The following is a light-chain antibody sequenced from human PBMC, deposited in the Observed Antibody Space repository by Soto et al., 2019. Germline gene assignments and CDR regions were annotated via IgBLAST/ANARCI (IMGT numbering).Light chain of an antibody. Sequence: EIVLTQSPATLSLSPGERATLSCRASQSVSSYLAWYQQKPGQAPRLLIYDASNRATGIPARFSGSGSGTDFTLTISSLEPEDFAVDYCQQRSNRPTFGQGTKVEIK. CDR3: QQRSNRPT. J-gene: IGKJ1*01. V-gene: IGKV3-11*01. CDR2: DAS. CDR1: QSVSSY.